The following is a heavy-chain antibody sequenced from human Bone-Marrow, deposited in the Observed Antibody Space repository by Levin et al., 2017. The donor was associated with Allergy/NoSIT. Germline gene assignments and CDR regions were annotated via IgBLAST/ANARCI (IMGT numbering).Heavy chain of an antibody. D-gene: IGHD5-24*01. V-gene: IGHV1-69*13. CDR2: IIPVFDRS. Sequence: SVKVSCKAFGGTFNSYPINWVRQAPGQGLEWVGGIIPVFDRSKYAQKFRGRVTISADEATSTVNMHLNSLKFEDTAVYFCARGSGCNYKDPFDVWGQGTIVTVSS. CDR3: ARGSGCNYKDPFDV. CDR1: GGTFNSYP. J-gene: IGHJ3*01.